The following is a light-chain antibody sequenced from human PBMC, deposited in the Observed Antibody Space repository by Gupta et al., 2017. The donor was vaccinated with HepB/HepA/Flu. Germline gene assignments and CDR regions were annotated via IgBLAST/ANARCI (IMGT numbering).Light chain of an antibody. Sequence: QSALTQPASVSGSPGQSITISCIGTSSDVGNYDLVSWYQQHPGKAPKLMIFEVTKRPSGVSNRFSGSKSGNTASLTISGLQAEDESYYYCCSYAGGHLVFGGGTKLTVL. CDR1: SSDVGNYDL. CDR2: EVT. V-gene: IGLV2-23*02. J-gene: IGLJ2*01. CDR3: CSYAGGHLV.